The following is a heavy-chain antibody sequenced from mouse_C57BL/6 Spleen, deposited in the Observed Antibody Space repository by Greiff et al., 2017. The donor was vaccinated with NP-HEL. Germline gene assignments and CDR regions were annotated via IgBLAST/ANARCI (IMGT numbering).Heavy chain of an antibody. V-gene: IGHV1-54*01. CDR2: INPGSGGT. CDR1: GYAFTNYL. Sequence: QVPLKESGAELVRPGTSVQVSCKASGYAFTNYLIEWVKQRPGQGLEWIGVINPGSGGTNYNEKFKGKATLTADKSSSTAYMQLSSLTSEDSAVYFCARSLLRYYFDYWGQGTTLTVSS. J-gene: IGHJ2*01. CDR3: ARSLLRYYFDY. D-gene: IGHD1-2*01.